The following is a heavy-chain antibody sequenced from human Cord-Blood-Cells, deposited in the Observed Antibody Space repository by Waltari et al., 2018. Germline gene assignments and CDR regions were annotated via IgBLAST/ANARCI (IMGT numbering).Heavy chain of an antibody. Sequence: QMQLVQSGAEVKKTGSSVKVSCKASGYTFTYRYLHWVRQAPGQALEWMGWITPFNGNTNYAQKFQDRVTITRDRSMSTAYMELSSLRSEDTAMYYCASGGIGGAAAGDAFDIWGQGTMVTVSS. D-gene: IGHD6-13*01. CDR3: ASGGIGGAAAGDAFDI. CDR2: ITPFNGNT. CDR1: GYTFTYRY. J-gene: IGHJ3*02. V-gene: IGHV1-45*02.